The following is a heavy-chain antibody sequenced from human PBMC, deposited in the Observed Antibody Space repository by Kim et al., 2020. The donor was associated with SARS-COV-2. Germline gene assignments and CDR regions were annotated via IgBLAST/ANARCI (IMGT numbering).Heavy chain of an antibody. V-gene: IGHV4-61*02. CDR1: GGSISSGSYY. CDR2: IYTSGST. CDR3: ARCTRDCSGGSCYSYNWFDP. Sequence: SETLSLTCTVSGGSISSGSYYWSWIRQPAGKGLEWIGRIYTSGSTNYNPSLKSRVTISVDTSKNQFSLKLSSVTAADTAVYYCARCTRDCSGGSCYSYNWFDPWGQGTLVTVSS. D-gene: IGHD2-15*01. J-gene: IGHJ5*02.